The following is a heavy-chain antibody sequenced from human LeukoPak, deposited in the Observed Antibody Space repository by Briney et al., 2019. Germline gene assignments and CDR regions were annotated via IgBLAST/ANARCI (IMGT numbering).Heavy chain of an antibody. Sequence: SETLSLTCTVSGGSISSSSYYWGWIRQPPGKGLEWIGSIYYSGSTYYNPSLKSRVTISVDTSRNHFSLKLTSVAAADTAVYYCARLPTDLRAVDYWGQGTLVTVSS. V-gene: IGHV4-39*01. CDR1: GGSISSSSYY. J-gene: IGHJ4*02. CDR3: ARLPTDLRAVDY. CDR2: IYYSGST. D-gene: IGHD4-17*01.